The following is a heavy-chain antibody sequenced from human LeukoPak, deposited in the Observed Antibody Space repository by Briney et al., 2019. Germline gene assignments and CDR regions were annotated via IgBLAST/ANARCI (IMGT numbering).Heavy chain of an antibody. CDR3: ATVLSSGYSYGDFDY. D-gene: IGHD5-18*01. CDR1: GYTFTGYY. CDR2: INPNSGGT. J-gene: IGHJ4*02. V-gene: IGHV1-2*02. Sequence: ASVKVSCKASGYTFTGYYMHWVRQAPGQGLEWMGWINPNSGGTNYAQKFQGRDTMTRDTSISTAYMELSRLRSDDTAVYYCATVLSSGYSYGDFDYWGQGTLVTVSS.